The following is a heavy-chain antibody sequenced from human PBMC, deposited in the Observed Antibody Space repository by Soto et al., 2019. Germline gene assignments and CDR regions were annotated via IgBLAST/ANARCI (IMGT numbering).Heavy chain of an antibody. J-gene: IGHJ4*02. CDR3: ISREPDERET. Sequence: EVQLVESGGGLVQPGGSLRLSCAASGFTFSDHYMDWVRQAPGKGLEWVGRSRNKTKSYTTDYGASVKGRFTISRDDSKNSLNLQMNSRKTEDTAVYYCISREPDERETWGQGTRVTVSS. CDR2: SRNKTKSYTT. CDR1: GFTFSDHY. V-gene: IGHV3-72*01. D-gene: IGHD1-26*01.